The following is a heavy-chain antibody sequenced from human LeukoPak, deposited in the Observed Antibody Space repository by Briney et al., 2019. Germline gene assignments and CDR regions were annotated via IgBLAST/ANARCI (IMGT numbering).Heavy chain of an antibody. CDR3: ARDGSQSYSSGVDY. J-gene: IGHJ4*02. CDR2: ISSNGGST. Sequence: GGSLRLSCAASGFTFSSYAMHWVRQAPGKGLEYVSAISSNGGSTYYANSVKGRFTISRDSSKNTLYLQMGSLRAEDMAVYYCARDGSQSYSSGVDYWGQGTLVTVSS. CDR1: GFTFSSYA. D-gene: IGHD6-19*01. V-gene: IGHV3-64*01.